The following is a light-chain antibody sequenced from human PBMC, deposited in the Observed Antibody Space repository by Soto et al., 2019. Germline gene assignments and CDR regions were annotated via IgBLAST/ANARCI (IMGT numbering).Light chain of an antibody. CDR2: ASS. V-gene: IGLV2-14*01. CDR3: SSYTSGSTLYV. J-gene: IGLJ1*01. Sequence: QSALTQPASVSGSPEQSITISCTGTSSDVGSYNYVSWYQQHPGKAPRLMIYASSNRPSGVSHRFSGSRSGNTASLTISGLQAEDEADYFCSSYTSGSTLYVFGSGTKV. CDR1: SSDVGSYNY.